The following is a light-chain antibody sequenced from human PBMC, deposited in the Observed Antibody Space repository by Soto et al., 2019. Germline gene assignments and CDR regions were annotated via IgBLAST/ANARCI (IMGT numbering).Light chain of an antibody. V-gene: IGKV1-6*01. CDR2: AAS. Sequence: QMAQSPSSLSASVGEKIIITCRASRDVGSDVSWYQQKPGQAPKLLIYAASNLYTGVPSRFSGSRSGTEFTLTISSLQPEDFASYYCLQDYGDSWTFGQGTKVDIK. J-gene: IGKJ1*01. CDR3: LQDYGDSWT. CDR1: RDVGSD.